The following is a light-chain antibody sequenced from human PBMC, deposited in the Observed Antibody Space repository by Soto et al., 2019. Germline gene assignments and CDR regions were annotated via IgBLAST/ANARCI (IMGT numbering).Light chain of an antibody. V-gene: IGKV1-6*01. CDR2: AAS. Sequence: QMAQSPSSLSASVGEKIIITCRASRDVGSDVSWYQQKPGQAPKLLIYAASNLYTGVPSRFSGSRSGTEFTLTISSLQPEDFASYYCLQDYGDSWTFGQGTKVDIK. J-gene: IGKJ1*01. CDR3: LQDYGDSWT. CDR1: RDVGSD.